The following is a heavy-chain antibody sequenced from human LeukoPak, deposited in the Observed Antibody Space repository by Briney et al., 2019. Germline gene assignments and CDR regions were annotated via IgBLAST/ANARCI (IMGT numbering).Heavy chain of an antibody. CDR3: ARHRRLSYFDY. CDR1: GGSISSSSYY. D-gene: IGHD2/OR15-2a*01. J-gene: IGHJ4*02. Sequence: PSETLSLTRTVSGGSISSSSYYWGWIRQPPGKGLEWIGNIYYSGSTYYNPSLKSRVTISVDTSKNQFSLKLSSVTAADTAVYFRARHRRLSYFDYWGQGTLVTVSA. V-gene: IGHV4-39*01. CDR2: IYYSGST.